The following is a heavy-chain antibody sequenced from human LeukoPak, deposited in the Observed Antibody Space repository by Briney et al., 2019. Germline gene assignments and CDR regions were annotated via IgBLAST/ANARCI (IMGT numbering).Heavy chain of an antibody. CDR3: ARDLEEYCSGGSCSLFDY. Sequence: GGSLRLSCAASGFTFSSYEMNWVRQAPGKGLEWVSYISSSGSTIYYADSVKGRFTISRDNAKNSLYLQMNSLRAEDTAVYYCARDLEEYCSGGSCSLFDYLGQGTLVTVSS. CDR1: GFTFSSYE. CDR2: ISSSGSTI. D-gene: IGHD2-15*01. J-gene: IGHJ4*02. V-gene: IGHV3-48*03.